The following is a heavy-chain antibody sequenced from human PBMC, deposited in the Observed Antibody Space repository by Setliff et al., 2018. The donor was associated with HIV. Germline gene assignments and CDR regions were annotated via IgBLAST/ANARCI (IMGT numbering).Heavy chain of an antibody. CDR2: IYFDTNNE. J-gene: IGHJ3*02. CDR1: GFSVTSYV. Sequence: PGGSLRLSCAASGFSVTSYVTHWVRQAPGKGLDWVGVIYFDTNNELHADSVKGRFSISRDKSKNTLYVQMNSLRADDTAIYYCVRDLTTIVTRKVFDIWGQGTMVTVSS. D-gene: IGHD4-4*01. CDR3: VRDLTTIVTRKVFDI. V-gene: IGHV3-30*04.